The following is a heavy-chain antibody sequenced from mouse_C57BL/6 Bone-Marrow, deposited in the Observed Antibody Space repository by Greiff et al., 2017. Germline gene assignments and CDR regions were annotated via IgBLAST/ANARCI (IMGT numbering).Heavy chain of an antibody. CDR2: ITHSGET. CDR3: AGDRLSSSDWYFDV. V-gene: IGHV12-3*01. CDR1: GFPITSGYY. D-gene: IGHD1-1*01. Sequence: VKLQESGPGLVKPSQSLFLTCSITGFPITSGYYWIWIRQSPGKPLEWMGYITHSGETFYNPSLQSPISITRETSKNQFFLQLNSVTTEDTAMYYCAGDRLSSSDWYFDVWGTGTTVTVSS. J-gene: IGHJ1*03.